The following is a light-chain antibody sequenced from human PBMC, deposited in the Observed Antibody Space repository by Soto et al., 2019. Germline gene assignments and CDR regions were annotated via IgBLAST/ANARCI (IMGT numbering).Light chain of an antibody. V-gene: IGKV1-39*01. J-gene: IGKJ1*01. Sequence: DIEITQSPSSVSSSVGERVTITCRASQSISSYLNWYQQKPGKAPKLLIYAASTLQSGVPSRFSGSGSGTDFTLTISCLQSEDFATYYCQQYYSYPRTFGQGTKV. CDR2: AAS. CDR1: QSISSY. CDR3: QQYYSYPRT.